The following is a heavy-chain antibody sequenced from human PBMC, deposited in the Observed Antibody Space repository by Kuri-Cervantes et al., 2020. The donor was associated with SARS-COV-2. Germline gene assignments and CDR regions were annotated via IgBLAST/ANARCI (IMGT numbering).Heavy chain of an antibody. D-gene: IGHD2-2*01. CDR1: GGSISSGAYS. J-gene: IGHJ6*02. CDR2: MYQSGRS. Sequence: LRLSCTVSGGSISSGAYSWTWIRQPPGKGLEWIGYMYQSGRSYCNPTLKSRVTISVDRSKNQFSLNLSSVTAADTAVFYCARGRLIVVVPADLGMDVWGQGTTVTVSS. CDR3: ARGRLIVVVPADLGMDV. V-gene: IGHV4-30-2*01.